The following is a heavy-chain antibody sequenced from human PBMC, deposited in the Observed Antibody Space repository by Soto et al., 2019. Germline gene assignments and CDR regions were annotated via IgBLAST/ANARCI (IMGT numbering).Heavy chain of an antibody. CDR3: ARVGPGRDTTWFGELSFDY. Sequence: QVQLQESGPGLVKPSQTLSLTCTVSGGSISSGGYYWSWIRQHPGKGLEWIGYIYYSGSTYYNPSXXGRVTISVDTXXHXFXXKLSSVTAADTAVYYWARVGPGRDTTWFGELSFDYWGQGTLVTVSS. CDR1: GGSISSGGYY. CDR2: IYYSGST. V-gene: IGHV4-31*03. D-gene: IGHD3-10*01. J-gene: IGHJ4*02.